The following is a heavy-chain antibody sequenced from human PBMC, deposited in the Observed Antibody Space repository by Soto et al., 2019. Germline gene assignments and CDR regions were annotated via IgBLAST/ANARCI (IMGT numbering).Heavy chain of an antibody. Sequence: GGSLRLSCAASGFTFDDYAMHWVRQAPGKGLEWVSGISWSGDNIGYADSVKGRFTISRDNAKNSLYLQMNSLRAEDTALYYCAKANSLLVHFDPWGQGTLVTVSS. J-gene: IGHJ5*02. CDR1: GFTFDDYA. CDR2: ISWSGDNI. V-gene: IGHV3-9*01. D-gene: IGHD2-8*02. CDR3: AKANSLLVHFDP.